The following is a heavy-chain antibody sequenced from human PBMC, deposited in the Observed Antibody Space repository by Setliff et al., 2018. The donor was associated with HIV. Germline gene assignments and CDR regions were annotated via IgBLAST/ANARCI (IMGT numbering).Heavy chain of an antibody. V-gene: IGHV4-61*09. Sequence: SETLSLTCTVSGGSISSGSYYWSWLRQPAGKGLEWIGHIYTSGSTNYNPSLKSRVTISVDTSKNQFSLKLSSVTAADTAVYYCARGTMVRGVIIVVWNWFDPWGQGTLVTVSS. CDR1: GGSISSGSYY. CDR2: IYTSGST. D-gene: IGHD3-10*01. CDR3: ARGTMVRGVIIVVWNWFDP. J-gene: IGHJ5*02.